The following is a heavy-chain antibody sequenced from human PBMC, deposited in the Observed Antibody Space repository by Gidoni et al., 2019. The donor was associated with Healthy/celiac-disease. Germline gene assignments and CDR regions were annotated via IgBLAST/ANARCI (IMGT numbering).Heavy chain of an antibody. CDR2: IYYSGST. J-gene: IGHJ4*02. D-gene: IGHD4-17*01. CDR3: ARHFDDYGDKDYFDY. V-gene: IGHV4-39*01. Sequence: QLQLQESVPGLVKPSETLSLPCTVSAGSISSSSYYWGWIRQPPGKGLEWIGSIYYSGSTYYNPSLKSRVTISVDTSKNQFSLKLSSVTAADTAVYYCARHFDDYGDKDYFDYWGQGTLVTVSS. CDR1: AGSISSSSYY.